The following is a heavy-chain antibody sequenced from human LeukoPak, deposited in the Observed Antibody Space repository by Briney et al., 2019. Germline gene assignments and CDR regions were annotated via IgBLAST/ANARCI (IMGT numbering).Heavy chain of an antibody. CDR2: ISVGGTNT. CDR1: GFIFNNYG. J-gene: IGHJ6*02. Sequence: GGSLRLSCAASGFIFNNYGMSWVRQGPGKGLEWDSSISVGGTNTHYAHSVEGRFTISRDNSKNTVYLQMNSLRAEDTAVYYCAKQLWDGDVWGQGTTVTVSS. V-gene: IGHV3-23*01. D-gene: IGHD5-18*01. CDR3: AKQLWDGDV.